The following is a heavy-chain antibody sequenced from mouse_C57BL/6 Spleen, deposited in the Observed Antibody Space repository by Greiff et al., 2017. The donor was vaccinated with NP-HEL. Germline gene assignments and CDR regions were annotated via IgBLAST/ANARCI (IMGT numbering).Heavy chain of an antibody. Sequence: EVQLVESGGGLVKPGGSLKLSCAASGFTFSDYGMHWVRQAPEKGLEWVAYISSGSSTIYYVDTVKGRFTISRDNAKNTLFLQMTSLRSEDTAMYYCARGQNYYFDYWGQGTTLTVSS. J-gene: IGHJ2*01. CDR1: GFTFSDYG. D-gene: IGHD3-3*01. CDR3: ARGQNYYFDY. CDR2: ISSGSSTI. V-gene: IGHV5-17*01.